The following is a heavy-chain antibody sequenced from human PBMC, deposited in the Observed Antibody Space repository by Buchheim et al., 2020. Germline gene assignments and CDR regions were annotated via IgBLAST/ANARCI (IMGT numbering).Heavy chain of an antibody. D-gene: IGHD6-19*01. V-gene: IGHV4-4*02. J-gene: IGHJ6*02. Sequence: QVQLQESGPGLVKPSGTLSVTCAVSGGSISSNDWWSWVRQTPEKGLEWIGETYYGGRTNYNPSLKSRVTISVDTSKNQFSLKLSSVTAADTAVYYCACSSGWYYYGMDVWGQGTT. CDR1: GGSISSNDW. CDR2: TYYGGRT. CDR3: ACSSGWYYYGMDV.